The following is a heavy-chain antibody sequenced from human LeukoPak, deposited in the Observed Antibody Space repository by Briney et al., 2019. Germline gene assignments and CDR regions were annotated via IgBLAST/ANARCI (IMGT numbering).Heavy chain of an antibody. D-gene: IGHD6-19*01. CDR2: IYYSGST. CDR3: ARRNPGAGWFDP. Sequence: SETLSLTCTVSGGSISSSSYYWGWIRQPPGKGLEWIGSIYYSGSTYYNPSLKSRVTISVDTSKNQFSLKLSSVTAADTAVYYCARRNPGAGWFDPWGQGTLVTLSS. V-gene: IGHV4-39*01. J-gene: IGHJ5*02. CDR1: GGSISSSSYY.